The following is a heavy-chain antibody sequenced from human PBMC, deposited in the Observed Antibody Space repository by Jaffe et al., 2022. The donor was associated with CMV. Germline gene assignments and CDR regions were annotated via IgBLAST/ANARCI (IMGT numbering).Heavy chain of an antibody. V-gene: IGHV3-48*03. CDR1: GLTFSIFE. D-gene: IGHD2-8*01. CDR2: ITGSGSVT. Sequence: EVHLMESGGGLVKPGGSRRLSCVASGLTFSIFEMNWVRQAPGKGLEWIANITGSGSVTHYADSVKGRFTTSRDNAKNLVYLQMNSLRAEDTAVYYCASGGDCTNGVCSNAAYFLHWGQGTVVTVSS. CDR3: ASGGDCTNGVCSNAAYFLH. J-gene: IGHJ1*01.